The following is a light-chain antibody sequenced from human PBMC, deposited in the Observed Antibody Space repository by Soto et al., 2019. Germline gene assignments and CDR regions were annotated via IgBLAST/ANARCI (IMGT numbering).Light chain of an antibody. CDR1: QHVSSN. CDR2: RAS. J-gene: IGKJ2*01. Sequence: EIVMTQSPATLSVSPGGSATLSCRASQHVSSNFAWYRQKPGQAPTLLIYRASTRATDIPARFSGSGSGTAFTITISSLQSEDFAVYYCQQYNNWPYTFGQGTKVEIK. V-gene: IGKV3-15*01. CDR3: QQYNNWPYT.